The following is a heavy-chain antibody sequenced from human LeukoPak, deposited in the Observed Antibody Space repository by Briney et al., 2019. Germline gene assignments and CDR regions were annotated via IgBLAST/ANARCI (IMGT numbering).Heavy chain of an antibody. Sequence: QPGGSLRLSCAASGFTFSSYAMSWVRQAPGKGLEWVSTISDSGGSTYSADSVKGRFTVSRDNSKNTVYLQMNSLRAGDTAVYYCAKDRGIAGAEYFDYRGQGTLVTVSS. CDR2: ISDSGGST. J-gene: IGHJ4*02. CDR3: AKDRGIAGAEYFDY. CDR1: GFTFSSYA. V-gene: IGHV3-23*01. D-gene: IGHD1-26*01.